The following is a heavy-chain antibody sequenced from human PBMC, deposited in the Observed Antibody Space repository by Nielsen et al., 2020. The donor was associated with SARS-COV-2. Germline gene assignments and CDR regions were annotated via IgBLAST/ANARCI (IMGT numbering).Heavy chain of an antibody. V-gene: IGHV3-21*01. D-gene: IGHD2-2*01. CDR2: ISSSSSYI. CDR1: GFTFSSYS. J-gene: IGHJ4*02. Sequence: GESLKISCAASGFTFSSYSMNWVRQAPGKGLEWVSSISSSSSYIYYADSVKVRFTISRDNAKNSLYLQMNSLRAEDTAVYYCARGGYCSSTSCYHDYWGQGTLVTVSS. CDR3: ARGGYCSSTSCYHDY.